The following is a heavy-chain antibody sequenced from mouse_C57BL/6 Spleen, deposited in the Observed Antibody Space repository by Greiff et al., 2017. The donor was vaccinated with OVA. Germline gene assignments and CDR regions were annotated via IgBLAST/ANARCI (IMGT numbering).Heavy chain of an antibody. D-gene: IGHD2-4*01. Sequence: VQLVESGPELVKPGASVKISCKASGYAFSSSWMNWVKQRPGKGLEWIGRIYPGDGDTNYNGKFKGKATLTADKSSSTAYMQLSSLTSEDSAVYFCARWGDYGYFDYWGQGTTLTVSS. CDR2: IYPGDGDT. CDR1: GYAFSSSW. CDR3: ARWGDYGYFDY. V-gene: IGHV1-82*01. J-gene: IGHJ2*01.